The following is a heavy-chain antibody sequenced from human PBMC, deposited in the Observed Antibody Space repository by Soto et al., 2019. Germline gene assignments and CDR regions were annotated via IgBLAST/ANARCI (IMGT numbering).Heavy chain of an antibody. CDR2: IYYSGST. D-gene: IGHD3-9*01. V-gene: IGHV4-59*01. CDR1: GGSISSYY. J-gene: IGHJ4*02. Sequence: SETLSLTCTVSGGSISSYYWSWIRPPPGKGLEWIGYIYYSGSTNYNPSLKSRVTISVDTSKNQFSLKLSSVTAADTAVYYCARGTGLRYFDWLIDYWGQGTLVTVSS. CDR3: ARGTGLRYFDWLIDY.